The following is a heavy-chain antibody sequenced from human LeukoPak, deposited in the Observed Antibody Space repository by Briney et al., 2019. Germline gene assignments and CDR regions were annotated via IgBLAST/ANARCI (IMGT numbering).Heavy chain of an antibody. CDR3: ARSGDYTPGYFDY. J-gene: IGHJ4*02. V-gene: IGHV4-31*03. Sequence: SETLSLTCTVSGGSISSGGYYWSWIRQHPGKGLEWIGYIYYSGSTYYNPSLKNRVTISVDTSKNQFSLKLSSVTAADTAVYYCARSGDYTPGYFDYWGQGTLVTVSS. D-gene: IGHD4-17*01. CDR1: GGSISSGGYY. CDR2: IYYSGST.